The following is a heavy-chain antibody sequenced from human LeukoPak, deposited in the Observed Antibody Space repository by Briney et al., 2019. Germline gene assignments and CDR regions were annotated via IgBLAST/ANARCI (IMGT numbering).Heavy chain of an antibody. V-gene: IGHV3-7*01. J-gene: IGHJ6*02. CDR3: ARDDYYGSGSYYYYYGMDV. CDR2: IKQDGSEK. CDR1: GFTFSSYW. Sequence: GGSLRLSCAASGFTFSSYWMSWVRQAPGKGLEWVANIKQDGSEKYYVDSVKGRFTISRDNAKNSLYLQMNSLRAEDTAVYYCARDDYYGSGSYYYYYGMDVWGQGTTVTVSS. D-gene: IGHD3-10*01.